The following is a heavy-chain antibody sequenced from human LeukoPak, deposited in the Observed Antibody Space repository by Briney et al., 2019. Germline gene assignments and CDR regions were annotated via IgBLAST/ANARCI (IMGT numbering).Heavy chain of an antibody. CDR1: GFTFDDYA. Sequence: GGSLRLSCAASGFTFDDYAMHWVRQAPGKGLEWVSLISWDGGSTYYADSVKGRLIISRDNSKNSLYLQMNSLRAEDTALYYCAASRRIQLWLGIGYWGQGTLVTVSS. J-gene: IGHJ4*02. CDR3: AASRRIQLWLGIGY. V-gene: IGHV3-43D*03. CDR2: ISWDGGST. D-gene: IGHD5-18*01.